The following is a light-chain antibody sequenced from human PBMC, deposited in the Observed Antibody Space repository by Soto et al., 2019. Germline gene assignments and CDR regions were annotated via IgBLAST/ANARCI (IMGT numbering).Light chain of an antibody. V-gene: IGKV1-5*01. CDR2: DVS. CDR3: QHYKMYSPWT. Sequence: DIQMTQSPSTVSAYVGDSVTITCRASQSITTWLAWYQQRPGKAPKLLIYDVSSLQSGVPSRFSGSGSGTEVNLPISSLQPDDFATYYSQHYKMYSPWTFGQGTKVEIK. J-gene: IGKJ1*01. CDR1: QSITTW.